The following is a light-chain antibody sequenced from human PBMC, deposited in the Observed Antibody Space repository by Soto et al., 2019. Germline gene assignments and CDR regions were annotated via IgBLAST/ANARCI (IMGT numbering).Light chain of an antibody. Sequence: QSVLTQPPSVSGAPGQRVTISCTGSSSNIGAGYDVHWYQQLPGTAPKLLIYGNSNRPSGVPDRFSGSKSGTSASLAITGLQAEDEADYYCQSYDCSLGYVFGTGTKLTVL. V-gene: IGLV1-40*01. CDR1: SSNIGAGYD. CDR3: QSYDCSLGYV. J-gene: IGLJ1*01. CDR2: GNS.